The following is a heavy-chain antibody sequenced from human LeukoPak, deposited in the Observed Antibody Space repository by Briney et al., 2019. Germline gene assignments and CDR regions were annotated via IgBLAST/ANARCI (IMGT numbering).Heavy chain of an antibody. V-gene: IGHV1-18*01. CDR1: GYTFTSYG. D-gene: IGHD4-23*01. CDR2: ISAYNGNT. Sequence: GASVKVSCKASGYTFTSYGISWVRQAPGQGLEWMGWISAYNGNTNYAQKLQGRVTMTTDTSTSTAYMELRSLRSDDTAVYHCARDLDLGYGGPYYYYGMDVWGQGTTVIVSS. CDR3: ARDLDLGYGGPYYYYGMDV. J-gene: IGHJ6*02.